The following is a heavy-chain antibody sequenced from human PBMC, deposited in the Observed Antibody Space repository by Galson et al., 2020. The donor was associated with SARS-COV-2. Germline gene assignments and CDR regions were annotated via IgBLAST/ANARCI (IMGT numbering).Heavy chain of an antibody. CDR1: GASISSGDYY. Sequence: ETSETLSLTCTVSGASISSGDYYWSWIRQPPGRGLEWIGYIYYSGSTYYNPSLKRRVTMSVDTSKNQFSLKLSSVTAADTAVYYCARMPRDRIFGVVRSGMDVWGQGTTVTVSS. V-gene: IGHV4-30-4*01. CDR3: ARMPRDRIFGVVRSGMDV. J-gene: IGHJ6*02. D-gene: IGHD3-3*02. CDR2: IYYSGST.